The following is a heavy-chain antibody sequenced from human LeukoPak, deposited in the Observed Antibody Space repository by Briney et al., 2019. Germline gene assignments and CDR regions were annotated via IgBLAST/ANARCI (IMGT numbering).Heavy chain of an antibody. CDR1: GFTFSSYA. V-gene: IGHV3-23*01. J-gene: IGHJ4*02. Sequence: PGGSLRLSCAASGFTFSSYAMSWVRQAPGKGLEWVSAISGSGGSTYYADSVKGRFTISRDNAKNTLYLQMNSLRAEDTAVYYCARGYCSGGSCYGSPGKRWGQGTLVTVSS. CDR3: ARGYCSGGSCYGSPGKR. D-gene: IGHD2-15*01. CDR2: ISGSGGST.